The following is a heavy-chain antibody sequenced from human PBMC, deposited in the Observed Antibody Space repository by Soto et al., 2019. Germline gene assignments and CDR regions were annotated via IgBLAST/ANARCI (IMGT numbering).Heavy chain of an antibody. D-gene: IGHD2-2*01. V-gene: IGHV3-7*01. CDR1: GLTFSNYW. CDR3: ERPARECSSPGCAN. Sequence: EVQLVESGGGLVQPGGSLRLSCVVSGLTFSNYWMSWVRQAPGKGLEWVANINRDGNETYYVDSVKGRFTISRDNIKNSLYLQMTSLRAEATAVYYCERPARECSSPGCANWGQGTLVTVSS. CDR2: INRDGNET. J-gene: IGHJ4*02.